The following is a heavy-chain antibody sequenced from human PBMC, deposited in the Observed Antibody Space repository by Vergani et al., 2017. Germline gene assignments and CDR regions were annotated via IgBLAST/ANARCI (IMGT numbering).Heavy chain of an antibody. D-gene: IGHD2/OR15-2a*01. J-gene: IGHJ4*01. CDR2: ISGPGLST. Sequence: EVHLLESGGGLRQPGGSLKLSCAASGFTFSTYAMSWVRQAPGRGLAWVSSISGPGLSTYYADSVKGRFSISRDNSKNTVFLQMHSLRAEDTAIYYCVKEKIDLGSYFFDSWGHGILVTVSS. CDR3: VKEKIDLGSYFFDS. V-gene: IGHV3-23*01. CDR1: GFTFSTYA.